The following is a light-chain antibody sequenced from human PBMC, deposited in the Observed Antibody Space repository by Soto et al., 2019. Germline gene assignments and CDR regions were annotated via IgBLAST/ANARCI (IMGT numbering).Light chain of an antibody. CDR1: QSVSRD. J-gene: IGKJ1*01. Sequence: EIVMTQSPATLSVSPGERATLSCRASQSVSRDLAWYQQKPGQAPRLLIYGASTRAAGIPARFSGSGSGTDLTLTISSLEPEDFAVYYCQQRSNWPRFGQGTKVDI. CDR3: QQRSNWPR. CDR2: GAS. V-gene: IGKV3-11*01.